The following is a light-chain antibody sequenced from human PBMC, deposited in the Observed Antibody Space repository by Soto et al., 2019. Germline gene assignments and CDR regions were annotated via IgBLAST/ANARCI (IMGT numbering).Light chain of an antibody. CDR1: QSLSGGY. Sequence: EIVLTQSPGTLSLSPGERATLSCRASQSLSGGYLAWFQQKPGQTPRLLIYSASNRATGIPDRFSGSGSGTDFTLTISRLESEDFVVYYCQQNGSLPITFGHGTRLEIK. J-gene: IGKJ5*01. CDR3: QQNGSLPIT. V-gene: IGKV3-20*01. CDR2: SAS.